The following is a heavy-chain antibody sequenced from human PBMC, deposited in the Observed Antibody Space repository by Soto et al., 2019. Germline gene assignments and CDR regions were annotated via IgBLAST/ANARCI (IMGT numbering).Heavy chain of an antibody. V-gene: IGHV3-9*01. CDR1: GFTFDDYA. CDR3: AKDSDDSSGYYLFDY. J-gene: IGHJ4*02. Sequence: GGSLRLSXAASGFTFDDYAMHWVRQAPGEGLEWVSGISWNSGSIGYADSGKGGFTISGDKAKTSLYLQMNSLRAADTACYDGAKDSDDSSGYYLFDYWGQGTLVPVSS. CDR2: ISWNSGSI. D-gene: IGHD3-22*01.